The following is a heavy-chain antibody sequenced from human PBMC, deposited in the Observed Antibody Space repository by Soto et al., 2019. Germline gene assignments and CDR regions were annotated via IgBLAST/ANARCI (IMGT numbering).Heavy chain of an antibody. CDR2: INHSGDS. J-gene: IGHJ6*03. CDR1: GGSFSGSY. V-gene: IGHV4-34*01. CDR3: ARVYGYFYYYYMDI. D-gene: IGHD3-16*01. Sequence: QVQLQQWGAGLLKPSETLSLTCAVYGGSFSGSYWSWIRQSPGKGLEWIGEINHSGDSNYNPSLKSRVTISVDTSETQCSLNLRSVAAADTAVYYCARVYGYFYYYYMDIWGKGTTVTVSS.